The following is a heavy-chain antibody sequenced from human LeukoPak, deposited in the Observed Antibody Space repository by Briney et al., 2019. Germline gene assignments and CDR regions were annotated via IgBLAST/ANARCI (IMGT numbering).Heavy chain of an antibody. CDR2: ISSSGSTI. D-gene: IGHD6-19*01. Sequence: GGSLRLSCAASGFTLSDYYMGWIRQAPGKGLEWVSYISSSGSTIYYADSVKGRFTISRDNAKNSLYLQMNSLRAEDTAVYYCARDRSPLRPYSSGWPDWFDPWGQGTLVTVSS. CDR1: GFTLSDYY. J-gene: IGHJ5*02. CDR3: ARDRSPLRPYSSGWPDWFDP. V-gene: IGHV3-11*01.